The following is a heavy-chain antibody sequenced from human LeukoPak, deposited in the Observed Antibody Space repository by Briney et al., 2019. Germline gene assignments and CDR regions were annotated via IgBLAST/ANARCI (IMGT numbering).Heavy chain of an antibody. J-gene: IGHJ6*03. CDR3: ARHDPSTSPGFYYYYYYMDV. CDR1: GGSISSGGYY. V-gene: IGHV4-31*11. Sequence: PSETLSLTCAVSGGSISSGGYYWSWIRQHPGKGLEWIGYIYYSGSTYYNPSLKSRVTISVDTTKNQFSLKLSSVTAADTAVYYCARHDPSTSPGFYYYYYYMDVWGKGTTVTVSS. D-gene: IGHD6-6*01. CDR2: IYYSGST.